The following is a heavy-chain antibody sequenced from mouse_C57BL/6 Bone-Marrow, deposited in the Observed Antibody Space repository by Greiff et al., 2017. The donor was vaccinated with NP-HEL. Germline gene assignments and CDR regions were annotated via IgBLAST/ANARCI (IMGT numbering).Heavy chain of an antibody. CDR2: IYPGSGNT. CDR1: GYSFTSYY. V-gene: IGHV1-66*01. D-gene: IGHD1-1*01. J-gene: IGHJ3*01. CDR3: ARLSTVVGWPAWFAY. Sequence: QVQLKESGPELVKPGASVKISCKASGYSFTSYYIHWVKQRPGQGLEWIGWIYPGSGNTKYNEKFKGKATLTADTSSSTAYMQLSSLTSEDSAVYYCARLSTVVGWPAWFAYWGKGTLVTVSA.